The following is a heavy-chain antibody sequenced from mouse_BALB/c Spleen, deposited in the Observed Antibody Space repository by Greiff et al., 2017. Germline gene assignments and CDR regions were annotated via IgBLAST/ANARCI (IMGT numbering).Heavy chain of an antibody. J-gene: IGHJ4*01. CDR3: ARRGGAMDY. CDR2: ISSGSSTI. V-gene: IGHV5-17*02. Sequence: EVMLVESGGGLVQPGGSRKLSCAASGFTFSSFGMHWVRQAPEKGLEWVAYISSGSSTIYYADTVKGRFTISRDNPKNTLFLQMTSLRSEDTAMYYCARRGGAMDYWGQGTSVTVSS. CDR1: GFTFSSFG.